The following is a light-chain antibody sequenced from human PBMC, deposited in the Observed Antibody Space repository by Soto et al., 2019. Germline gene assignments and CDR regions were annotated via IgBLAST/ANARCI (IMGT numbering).Light chain of an antibody. Sequence: QSALTQPASVSGSPGQSITISCTGTSSDVGGYNYVSWYQQHPGKAPKLMIYDVSNRPSGVSNRFSGSKSGNTASLTISGHQAEDEADYYCSSYTSSSTLEGVFGGGTQLTVL. CDR2: DVS. J-gene: IGLJ3*02. CDR3: SSYTSSSTLEGV. V-gene: IGLV2-14*01. CDR1: SSDVGGYNY.